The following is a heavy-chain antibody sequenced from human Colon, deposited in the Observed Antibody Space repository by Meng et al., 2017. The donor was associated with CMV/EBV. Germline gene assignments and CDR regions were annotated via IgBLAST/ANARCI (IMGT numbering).Heavy chain of an antibody. J-gene: IGHJ3*02. CDR1: GFTFRTYS. CDR3: ARDPFIKAFDI. Sequence: GGSLRLSCEASGFTFRTYSMNWVRQAPGKGLEWVASISSLSSYIYYADSVKGRFTISRDNAKNSLYLQMNSLRAEDTAVYYCARDPFIKAFDIWGQGTMVTVSS. V-gene: IGHV3-21*01. CDR2: ISSLSSYI.